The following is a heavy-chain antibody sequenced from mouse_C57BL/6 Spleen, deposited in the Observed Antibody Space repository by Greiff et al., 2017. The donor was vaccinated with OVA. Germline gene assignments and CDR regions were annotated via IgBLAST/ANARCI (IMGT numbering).Heavy chain of an antibody. CDR1: GYAFTNYL. J-gene: IGHJ2*01. Sequence: QVQLQQSGAELVRPGTSVKVSCKASGYAFTNYLIEWVKQRPGQGLEWIGVINPGSGGTNYNEKFKGKATLTADKSSSTASMQLSSLTSEDSAVYFCERLITAVVADYWGQGTTLTVSS. CDR3: ERLITAVVADY. V-gene: IGHV1-54*01. D-gene: IGHD1-1*01. CDR2: INPGSGGT.